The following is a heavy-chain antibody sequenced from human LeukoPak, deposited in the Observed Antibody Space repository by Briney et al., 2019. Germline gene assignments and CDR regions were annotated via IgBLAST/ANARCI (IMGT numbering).Heavy chain of an antibody. V-gene: IGHV4-39*01. J-gene: IGHJ4*02. D-gene: IGHD5-18*01. CDR1: GGSISTSTYF. Sequence: SETLSLTCSVSGGSISTSTYFWGWIRQAPGRGLEWIGSIYYTGNTYYNPSLESRVTISVDTSTNQFSLRLTSVTAADTAVYYCASLHIFGCVVDHWGQGTLVPVSS. CDR3: ASLHIFGCVVDH. CDR2: IYYTGNT.